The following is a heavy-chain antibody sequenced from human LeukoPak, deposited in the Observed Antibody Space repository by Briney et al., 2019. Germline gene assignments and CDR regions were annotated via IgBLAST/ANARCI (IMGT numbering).Heavy chain of an antibody. Sequence: PSETLSLTCTVSGGSISSYYWNWIRQPPGKGLEWIGEINHSGSTNHNPSLKSRVTISVDTSKNQFSLKLSSVTAADTAVYYCARDYYRNWFDPWGQGTLVTVSS. CDR3: ARDYYRNWFDP. V-gene: IGHV4-59*01. D-gene: IGHD3-10*01. J-gene: IGHJ5*02. CDR1: GGSISSYY. CDR2: INHSGST.